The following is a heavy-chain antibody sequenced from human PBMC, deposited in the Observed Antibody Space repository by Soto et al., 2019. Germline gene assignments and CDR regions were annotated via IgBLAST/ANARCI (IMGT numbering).Heavy chain of an antibody. J-gene: IGHJ5*02. CDR3: ARLLGGYDDYGGWFAP. V-gene: IGHV4-59*01. CDR1: GGSISPDS. CDR2: VSHSGRT. Sequence: SETLSLTCTLSGGSISPDSWTWIRQTPGKGLEWIGYVSHSGRTFYTPSLKSRLTMSLDTSRSQFSLRLKSVSAADTAVYYCARLLGGYDDYGGWFAPWGQGTLVTVSS. D-gene: IGHD4-17*01.